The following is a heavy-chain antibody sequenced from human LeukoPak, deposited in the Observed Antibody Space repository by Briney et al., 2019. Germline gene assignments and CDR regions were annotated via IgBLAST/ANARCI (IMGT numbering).Heavy chain of an antibody. CDR3: ARDHCGGLTVTPGVWYFDY. CDR2: IIPIFGTA. D-gene: IGHD4-11*01. CDR1: GGTFSSYA. J-gene: IGHJ4*02. Sequence: SVKVSCKASGGTFSSYAISWVRQAPGQGLEWMGGIIPIFGTANYAQKFQGRVTITAGESTSTAYMELSSLRSEDTAVYYCARDHCGGLTVTPGVWYFDYWGQGTLVTVSS. V-gene: IGHV1-69*13.